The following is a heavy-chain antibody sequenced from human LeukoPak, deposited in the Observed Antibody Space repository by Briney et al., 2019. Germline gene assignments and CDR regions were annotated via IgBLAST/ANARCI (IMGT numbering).Heavy chain of an antibody. CDR1: GGSTSSYY. CDR3: ARVSYSSGWYFDY. V-gene: IGHV4-4*07. CDR2: IYTSGST. D-gene: IGHD6-19*01. Sequence: SETLSLTCTVSGGSTSSYYWSWIRQPAREGLEWIGRIYTSGSTNYNPSLKSRVTMSVATSKNQSSLQLSSVTAADTAVYYCARVSYSSGWYFDYWGQGNLVTVSS. J-gene: IGHJ4*02.